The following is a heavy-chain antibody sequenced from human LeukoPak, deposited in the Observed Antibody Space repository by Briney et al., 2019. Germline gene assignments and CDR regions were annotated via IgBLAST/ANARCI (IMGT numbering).Heavy chain of an antibody. D-gene: IGHD5-12*01. CDR2: ISYDGSNK. CDR1: GFTFSSYV. J-gene: IGHJ3*01. Sequence: GGSLRLSCAASGFTFSSYVMHWVRQAPGKGLEWVAVISYDGSNKYYADSVKGRFTISRDNSKNTLYLQMNSLRAEDTAVYYCAKVGGSSWGQGTMVTVSS. CDR3: AKVGGSS. V-gene: IGHV3-30*18.